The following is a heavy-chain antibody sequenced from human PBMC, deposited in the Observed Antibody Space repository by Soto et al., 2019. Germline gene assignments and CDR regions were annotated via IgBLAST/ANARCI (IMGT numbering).Heavy chain of an antibody. CDR2: IKEDGSEK. V-gene: IGHV3-7*01. J-gene: IGHJ4*02. CDR3: ARVGAPGGYYYYFDY. Sequence: GGSLRLSCAASGFRFSSYWMSWVRQAPGKGLEWVANIKEDGSEKYYVDSVKGRFSISRDNAKNSLYLQMNSLRAEDTAVYYCARVGAPGGYYYYFDYWDRGTQVTVSS. CDR1: GFRFSSYW. D-gene: IGHD3-22*01.